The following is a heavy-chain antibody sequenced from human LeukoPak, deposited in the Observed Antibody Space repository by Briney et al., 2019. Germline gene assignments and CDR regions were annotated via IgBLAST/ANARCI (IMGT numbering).Heavy chain of an antibody. D-gene: IGHD3-16*01. Sequence: GGSLRLSCAASGFTFSSYSMNWVRQAPGKGLEWVSSISSSSSYIYYADSVKGRFTISRDNAKNSLYLQMNSLRAEDTAVYYCARDQGEMDAFDYWGQGTLVTVSS. CDR3: ARDQGEMDAFDY. J-gene: IGHJ4*02. CDR2: ISSSSSYI. CDR1: GFTFSSYS. V-gene: IGHV3-21*01.